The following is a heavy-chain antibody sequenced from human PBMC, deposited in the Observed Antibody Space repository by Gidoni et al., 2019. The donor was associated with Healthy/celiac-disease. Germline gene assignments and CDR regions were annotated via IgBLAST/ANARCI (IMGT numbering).Heavy chain of an antibody. D-gene: IGHD3-22*01. Sequence: EVQLLESGGGLVQPGGSLRLSCAASGFTFSIYAVSWVPQAPGKGLEWVSAISGSGCSTYYADSVKGRFTISRDNSKNTLYLQMNSLRAEDTAVYYCAKDGDRSNYYDSSGYRVAHYFDYWGQGTLVTVSS. CDR3: AKDGDRSNYYDSSGYRVAHYFDY. CDR2: ISGSGCST. CDR1: GFTFSIYA. J-gene: IGHJ4*02. V-gene: IGHV3-23*01.